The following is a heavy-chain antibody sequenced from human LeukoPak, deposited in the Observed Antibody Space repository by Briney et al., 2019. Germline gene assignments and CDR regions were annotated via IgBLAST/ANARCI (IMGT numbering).Heavy chain of an antibody. J-gene: IGHJ4*02. CDR3: ARDRIVGAATAAHY. D-gene: IGHD1-26*01. V-gene: IGHV1-2*02. Sequence: PSVKVSCKASGYTFTDFYMHWVRQAPGQGLEWVGWINPNSGATNYAQKFHGRVTMSRDTSISTTYMELIWLRSDDTAVYYCARDRIVGAATAAHYWGRGTLVTVSS. CDR1: GYTFTDFY. CDR2: INPNSGAT.